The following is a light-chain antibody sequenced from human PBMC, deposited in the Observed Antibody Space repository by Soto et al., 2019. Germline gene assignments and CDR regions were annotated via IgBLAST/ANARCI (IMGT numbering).Light chain of an antibody. CDR1: SSGVGYYNY. V-gene: IGLV2-14*01. CDR3: SSRTSSGTLV. CDR2: DVS. Sequence: QSALTQPASVSGSLGQSITISCTGTSSGVGYYNYVSWCQQYPGKAPKIMIYDVSNRPSGVAKRFSGSKSGNTASLTISGLQAEDEADYYCSSRTSSGTLVFGTGTKLTVL. J-gene: IGLJ1*01.